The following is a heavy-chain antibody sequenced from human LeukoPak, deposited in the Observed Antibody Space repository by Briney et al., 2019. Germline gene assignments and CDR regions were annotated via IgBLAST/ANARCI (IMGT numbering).Heavy chain of an antibody. J-gene: IGHJ4*02. CDR3: VREGTYFFASGSFQGYHLDY. D-gene: IGHD3-10*01. V-gene: IGHV3-30*04. CDR2: VSYDGSTK. Sequence: GGSLRLSCAASAFFFSNYALHWVRQSPGKGLEWVAVVSYDGSTKYYADSVKGRFTISRDNSKNTLYLQMNSLRAADTAVYYCVREGTYFFASGSFQGYHLDYWGQGTLVTVSS. CDR1: AFFFSNYA.